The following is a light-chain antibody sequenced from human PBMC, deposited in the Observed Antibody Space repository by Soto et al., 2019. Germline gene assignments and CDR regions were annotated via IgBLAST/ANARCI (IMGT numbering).Light chain of an antibody. CDR1: SSDVGAYDY. J-gene: IGLJ1*01. CDR3: SSFTTSTSYV. V-gene: IGLV2-14*03. Sequence: QSVLTQPASVSGSPGQSITISCTGTSSDVGAYDYVSWYQQHPGEVPKLMIFDVSDRPSGVSNRFCGSKSGNTASLTISGLQGEDEADYYCSSFTTSTSYVFGTGTKLTVL. CDR2: DVS.